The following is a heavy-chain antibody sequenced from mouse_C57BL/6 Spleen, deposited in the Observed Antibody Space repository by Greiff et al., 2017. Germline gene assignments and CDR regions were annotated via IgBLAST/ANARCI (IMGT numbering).Heavy chain of an antibody. CDR3: AITFPDYGGFAY. Sequence: QVQLQQPGAELVKPGASVKVSCKASGYTFTSYWMHWVKQRPGQGLEWIGTIHPSDSDTNYNQKFKGKATLTVDKSSSTAYMQLSSLTSEDSAVYYCAITFPDYGGFAYWGQGTLVTVSA. V-gene: IGHV1-74*01. CDR1: GYTFTSYW. J-gene: IGHJ3*01. D-gene: IGHD2-4*01. CDR2: IHPSDSDT.